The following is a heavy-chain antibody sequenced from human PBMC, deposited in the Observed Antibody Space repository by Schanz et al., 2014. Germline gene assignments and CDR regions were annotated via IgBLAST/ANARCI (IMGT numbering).Heavy chain of an antibody. D-gene: IGHD4-17*01. J-gene: IGHJ5*01. V-gene: IGHV4-59*01. CDR1: AAFISRYY. CDR3: ARSPGDFPGWFDS. Sequence: QVQLLESGPGLVKPSETLSLTCTVSAAFISRYYWSWVRQAPGKGLEWIGYVNYIGSTKYNPSLESRVTISADTSKKQFSLKMASVTTADTAVYYCARSPGDFPGWFDSWGQGTLVTVSS. CDR2: VNYIGST.